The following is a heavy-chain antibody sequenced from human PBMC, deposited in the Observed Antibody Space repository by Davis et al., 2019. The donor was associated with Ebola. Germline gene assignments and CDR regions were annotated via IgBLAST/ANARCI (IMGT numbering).Heavy chain of an antibody. V-gene: IGHV4-34*01. J-gene: IGHJ4*02. CDR2: INHSGST. D-gene: IGHD5-18*01. Sequence: SETLSLTCAVYGGSFSGYYWSWIRQPLGKGLEWIGEINHSGSTNYNPSLKSRVTISVDRSKNQFSLKLSSVTAADTAVYYCARRGYSYGYDYWGQGTLVTVSS. CDR1: GGSFSGYY. CDR3: ARRGYSYGYDY.